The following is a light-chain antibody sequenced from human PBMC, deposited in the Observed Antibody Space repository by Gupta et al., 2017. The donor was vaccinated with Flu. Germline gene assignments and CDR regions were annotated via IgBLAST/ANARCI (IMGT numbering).Light chain of an antibody. CDR1: QGIGDY. Sequence: DIEMTQSPSSLSASVGDRVTITCRASQGIGDYLVWFQQRPGKAPKSLIYAASTVQSGVPSRFRGSGSGTXFTLTIXSLQPEDFTTYYCHQDKHYPITFGXGTRLVIK. J-gene: IGKJ5*01. V-gene: IGKV1-16*01. CDR2: AAS. CDR3: HQDKHYPIT.